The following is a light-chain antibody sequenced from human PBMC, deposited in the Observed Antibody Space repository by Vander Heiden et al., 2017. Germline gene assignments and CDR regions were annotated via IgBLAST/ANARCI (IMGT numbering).Light chain of an antibody. CDR1: QSISSW. Sequence: SASVGDRVTITYRASQSISSWLAWYQQKPGKAPKLLIYKASSLESGVPSRFSGSGSGTEFTLTISSLQPDDFATYYCQQYNSYPTFGQGTKVEIK. CDR2: KAS. CDR3: QQYNSYPT. V-gene: IGKV1-5*03. J-gene: IGKJ1*01.